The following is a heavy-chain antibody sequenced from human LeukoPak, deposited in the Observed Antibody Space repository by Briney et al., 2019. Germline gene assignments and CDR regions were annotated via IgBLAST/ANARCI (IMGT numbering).Heavy chain of an antibody. J-gene: IGHJ5*02. Sequence: GASVKVSCKASGYTFTGYYMHWVRQAPGQGLEWMGWINPNSGGTNYAQKFQGRVTMTRDTSISTAYMELSRLRSDDTAVYYCARVALRVRGVKCWFDPWGQGTLVTVSS. CDR2: INPNSGGT. CDR3: ARVALRVRGVKCWFDP. V-gene: IGHV1-2*02. D-gene: IGHD3-10*01. CDR1: GYTFTGYY.